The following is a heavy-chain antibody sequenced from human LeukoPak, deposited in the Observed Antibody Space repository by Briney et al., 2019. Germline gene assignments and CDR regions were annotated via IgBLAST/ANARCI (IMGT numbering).Heavy chain of an antibody. Sequence: PSETLSLTCTVSGGSISSYYWSWIRQPARKGLEWIGRIYTSGSTNYNPSLKSPVTIPVYTSKNQCSLKLSSVTAADTAVYFCARHSSDYYGPFDYWGQGTLVTVSS. D-gene: IGHD6-19*01. CDR2: IYTSGST. CDR3: ARHSSDYYGPFDY. CDR1: GGSISSYY. J-gene: IGHJ4*02. V-gene: IGHV4-4*07.